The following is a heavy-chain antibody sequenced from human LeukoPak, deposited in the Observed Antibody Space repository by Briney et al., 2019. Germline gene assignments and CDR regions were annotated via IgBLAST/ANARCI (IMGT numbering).Heavy chain of an antibody. D-gene: IGHD6-6*01. Sequence: PSETLSLTCAVYGGSFSGYYWSWIRQPPGKGLEWMGEINHSGSTNYNPSLKSRVTISVDTSKNPFSLKLSSVTAADPAVYYCARVVAARRRFDYWGQGTLVTVSS. J-gene: IGHJ4*02. CDR1: GGSFSGYY. V-gene: IGHV4-34*01. CDR3: ARVVAARRRFDY. CDR2: INHSGST.